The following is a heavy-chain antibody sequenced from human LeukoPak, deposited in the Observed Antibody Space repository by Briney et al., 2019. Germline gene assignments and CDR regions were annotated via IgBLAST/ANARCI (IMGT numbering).Heavy chain of an antibody. J-gene: IGHJ4*02. D-gene: IGHD6-13*01. Sequence: SETLSLTCSISGGSISNKYWSWIRQPPGKGLDWIGYIYYSGSTNYNPSLKSRVTISVDTSKNQFSLKLSSVTAADTAVYYCARVWAAAGTRLFDYWGQGTLVTVSS. V-gene: IGHV4-59*01. CDR3: ARVWAAAGTRLFDY. CDR2: IYYSGST. CDR1: GGSISNKY.